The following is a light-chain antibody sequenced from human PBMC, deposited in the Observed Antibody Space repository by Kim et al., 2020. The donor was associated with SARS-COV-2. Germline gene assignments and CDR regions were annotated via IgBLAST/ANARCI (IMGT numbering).Light chain of an antibody. CDR3: QQYHIWWT. V-gene: IGKV3-15*01. CDR2: ATS. Sequence: AGSAGGSVTLSCRASQSVSGDLAWYQQRPGQTPRLLIYATSTRVAGIPARFSGSGSGTEFTLTVNSLEPDDFAVYYCQQYHIWWTFGQGTKVDIK. CDR1: QSVSGD. J-gene: IGKJ1*01.